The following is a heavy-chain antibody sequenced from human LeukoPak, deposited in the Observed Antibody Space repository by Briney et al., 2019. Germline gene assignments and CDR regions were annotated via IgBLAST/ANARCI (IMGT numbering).Heavy chain of an antibody. D-gene: IGHD3-10*01. CDR1: GDSISHYY. CDR3: ARARSYGSGNN. Sequence: PSETLSLTCTVSGDSISHYYWTWMRQPPGMGLEWIGYIFYPSLNSRVTMSLDTSKNQFSLKLNSVTAADTAVYYCARARSYGSGNNWGQGTLVTVSS. J-gene: IGHJ4*02. V-gene: IGHV4-59*01. CDR2: IFY.